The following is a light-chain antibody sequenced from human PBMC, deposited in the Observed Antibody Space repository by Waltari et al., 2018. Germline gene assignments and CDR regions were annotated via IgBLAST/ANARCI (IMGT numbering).Light chain of an antibody. V-gene: IGKV2-28*01. CDR3: MHSLQTPRGFT. CDR2: LGS. Sequence: DIVMTQSQLCMPVTPGEPASISCRSGQSLLHRNWYNYLDGYLQKPGQSPQLLIYLGSNRASGVPDMFSGSVSGTEFTLKISRVDAKDVGVYYGMHSLQTPRGFTSGPGTKVDI. CDR1: QSLLHRNWYNY. J-gene: IGKJ3*01.